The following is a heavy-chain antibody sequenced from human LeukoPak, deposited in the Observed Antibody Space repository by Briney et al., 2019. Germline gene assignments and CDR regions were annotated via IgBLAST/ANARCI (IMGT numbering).Heavy chain of an antibody. CDR3: ARVASSSWYFY. Sequence: ASVNVSCKASGYTFTSYAMHWVRQAPGQRLEWMGWVNAGNGNTKYSQKFQGRVTITRDTSASTAYMELSSLRSEDTAVYYCARVASSSWYFYWGQGTLVTVSS. V-gene: IGHV1-3*01. D-gene: IGHD6-13*01. CDR2: VNAGNGNT. CDR1: GYTFTSYA. J-gene: IGHJ4*02.